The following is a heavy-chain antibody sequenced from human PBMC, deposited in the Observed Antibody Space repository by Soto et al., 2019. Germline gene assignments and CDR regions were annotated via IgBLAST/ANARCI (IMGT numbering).Heavy chain of an antibody. CDR2: IYYSGST. V-gene: IGHV4-59*08. Sequence: ASETLSLTCSVPGGSISSYYWSWIRQPPVKGLEWIGYIYYSGSTNYNPSLKSRVTISVDTSKNQFSLKLSSVTAADTAVYYCARHKYCSGGSCFEPMDYWGQGTLVTVSS. CDR3: ARHKYCSGGSCFEPMDY. J-gene: IGHJ4*02. CDR1: GGSISSYY. D-gene: IGHD2-15*01.